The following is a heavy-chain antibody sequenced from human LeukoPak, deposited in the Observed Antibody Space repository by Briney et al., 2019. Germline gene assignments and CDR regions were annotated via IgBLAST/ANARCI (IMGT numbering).Heavy chain of an antibody. J-gene: IGHJ4*02. Sequence: VASVKVSCKASGGTFSSYAISWVRQAPGQGLEWMGGIIPILGTANYAQKFQGRVTITADESTSTAYMELSSLRSEDTAVYYCAMKGWFGELPYSYFDYWGQGTLVTVSS. V-gene: IGHV1-69*13. CDR1: GGTFSSYA. CDR2: IIPILGTA. D-gene: IGHD3-10*01. CDR3: AMKGWFGELPYSYFDY.